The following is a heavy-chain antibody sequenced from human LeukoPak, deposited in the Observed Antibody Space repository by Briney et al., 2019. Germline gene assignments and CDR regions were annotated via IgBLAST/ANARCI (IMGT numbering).Heavy chain of an antibody. CDR1: GFTFGSYG. Sequence: PGGSLRLSCAASGFTFGSYGMHWVRQAPGKGLEWVAVISYDGSNKYYADSVRGRFTISRDNSKNTLYLQMNFLRAEDTAVYYCAKDRPLGGSGWYQPDCWGQGTLVTVSS. CDR2: ISYDGSNK. V-gene: IGHV3-30*18. D-gene: IGHD6-19*01. J-gene: IGHJ4*02. CDR3: AKDRPLGGSGWYQPDC.